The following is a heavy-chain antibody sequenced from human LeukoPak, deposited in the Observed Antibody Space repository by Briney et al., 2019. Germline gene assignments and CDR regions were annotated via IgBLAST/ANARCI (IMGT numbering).Heavy chain of an antibody. CDR2: INHSGSA. D-gene: IGHD4-11*01. CDR1: GGSFSGYY. Sequence: PSETLSLTCAVYGGSFSGYYWNWTRQSPGKGLEWIGEINHSGSANYNPSLESRLTLSVDTSRNLVSLRLSSVTAADTAVYYCARAVDYSNYVVWFDPWGQGTLVTVSS. J-gene: IGHJ5*02. V-gene: IGHV4-34*01. CDR3: ARAVDYSNYVVWFDP.